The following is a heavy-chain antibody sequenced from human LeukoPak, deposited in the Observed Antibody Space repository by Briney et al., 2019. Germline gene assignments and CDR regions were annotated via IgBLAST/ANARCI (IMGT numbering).Heavy chain of an antibody. CDR1: GGTFSSYA. J-gene: IGHJ4*02. Sequence: HAASVKVSCKASGGTFSSYAISWVRQAPGQGLEWLGVVYPSAGTSDPAQRFRARITLSDDTSTSTVYMELRSLKSEDTAIYFCVREYHGGYFDFWGQGTLVTVSS. D-gene: IGHD3-16*01. CDR3: VREYHGGYFDF. CDR2: VYPSAGTS. V-gene: IGHV1-69*06.